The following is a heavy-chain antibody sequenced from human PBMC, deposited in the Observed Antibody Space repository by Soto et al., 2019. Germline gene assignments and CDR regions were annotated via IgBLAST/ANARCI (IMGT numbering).Heavy chain of an antibody. V-gene: IGHV4-59*12. CDR1: GGSISSYY. Sequence: SETLSLTCTVSGGSISSYYWSWIRQPPGKGLEWIGYIYYSGSTYYNPSLKSRVTISVDTSKNQFSLKLSSVTAADTAVYYCARDRIAAAGLNYYFDYWGQGTLVTVSS. CDR2: IYYSGST. J-gene: IGHJ4*02. D-gene: IGHD6-13*01. CDR3: ARDRIAAAGLNYYFDY.